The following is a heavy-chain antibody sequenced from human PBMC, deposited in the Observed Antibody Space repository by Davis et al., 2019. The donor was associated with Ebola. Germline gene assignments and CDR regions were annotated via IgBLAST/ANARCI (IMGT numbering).Heavy chain of an antibody. J-gene: IGHJ4*02. CDR2: IYPGDSDT. CDR3: ARQGGYYYDSSGYYRLYYFDY. Sequence: KVSCKGSGYSFTSYWIGWVRQMPGKGLEWMGIIYPGDSDTRYRPSFEGQVTISVDRSINTAYLQWSSLKASDSAMYYCARQGGYYYDSSGYYRLYYFDYWGQGTLVTVSS. V-gene: IGHV5-51*01. D-gene: IGHD3-22*01. CDR1: GYSFTSYW.